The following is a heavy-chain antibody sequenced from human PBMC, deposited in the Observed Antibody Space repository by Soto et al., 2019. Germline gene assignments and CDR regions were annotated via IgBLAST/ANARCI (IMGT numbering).Heavy chain of an antibody. Sequence: PGGSLRLSCATSGFSFSDSYMSWIRQAPGKGLEWISYISPRSTFRDYADSVKGRFTISRDSVKNSLYWQMNNLTADDTGVYYCAKGGGGGLFDPWGQGSVVTVSS. D-gene: IGHD2-21*01. CDR1: GFSFSDSY. CDR2: ISPRSTFR. J-gene: IGHJ4*01. CDR3: AKGGGGGLFDP. V-gene: IGHV3-11*06.